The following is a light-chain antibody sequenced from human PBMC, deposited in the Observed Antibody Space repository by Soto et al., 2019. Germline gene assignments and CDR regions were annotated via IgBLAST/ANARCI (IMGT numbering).Light chain of an antibody. CDR1: RSDVGSYNR. CDR3: SLYTSSSTFV. CDR2: EVS. Sequence: QSALTQPPSVSGSPGQSVTISCTGTRSDVGSYNRVSWYQQSPGTAPKLMIYEVSNRPSGVSDRFSGSKSGNTASLTISGLQAEDEADYYCSLYTSSSTFVFGTGTKVTVL. J-gene: IGLJ1*01. V-gene: IGLV2-18*01.